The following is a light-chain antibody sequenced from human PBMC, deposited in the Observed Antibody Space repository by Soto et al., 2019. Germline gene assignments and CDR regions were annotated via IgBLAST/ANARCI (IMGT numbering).Light chain of an antibody. V-gene: IGKV1-33*01. Sequence: DIQMTQSPSSLSASVGDRVTITCQASQDIINNLNWYQQQPGKAPKLLIYDASNLETGVPSRFRGSGSGTDFTFTITSLQPEDIATYYCQQFDSLPVTFGGGTKVEIK. CDR2: DAS. CDR3: QQFDSLPVT. CDR1: QDIINN. J-gene: IGKJ4*01.